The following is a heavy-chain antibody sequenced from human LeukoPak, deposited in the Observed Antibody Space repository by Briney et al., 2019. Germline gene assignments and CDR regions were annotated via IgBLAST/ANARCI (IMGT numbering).Heavy chain of an antibody. Sequence: GRSLRLSCAASGFAFSSYGMHWVRQAPGKGLEWVAVISYDGSNKYYADSVKGRFTISRDNSKNTLYLQMNSLRAEDTAVYYCARDPLGYSSSWTFDYWGQGTLVTVST. V-gene: IGHV3-30*03. J-gene: IGHJ4*02. D-gene: IGHD6-13*01. CDR1: GFAFSSYG. CDR2: ISYDGSNK. CDR3: ARDPLGYSSSWTFDY.